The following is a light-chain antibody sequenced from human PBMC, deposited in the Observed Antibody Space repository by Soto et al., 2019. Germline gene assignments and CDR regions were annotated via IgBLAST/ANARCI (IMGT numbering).Light chain of an antibody. CDR3: QQYSSYWT. Sequence: ILMSQSPSSLSASVGDRVTITCRASQDLDTWLAWYQQKPGRAPNLLIYKSSTLREGVPSRFSGVESGTEYILTINDLQPDDFATSYCQQYSSYWTFGQGTMVEMK. J-gene: IGKJ1*01. V-gene: IGKV1-5*01. CDR1: QDLDTW. CDR2: KSS.